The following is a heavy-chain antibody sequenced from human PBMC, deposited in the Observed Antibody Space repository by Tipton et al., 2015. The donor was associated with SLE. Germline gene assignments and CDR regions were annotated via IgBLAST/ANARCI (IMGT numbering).Heavy chain of an antibody. D-gene: IGHD1-1*01. CDR3: ARGHQGERTVGY. CDR1: GGSFSGYY. Sequence: TLYLTCAVYGGSFSGYYWSWIRQPPGKGLEWIGEINHSGSTNYNPSLKSRVTISVDTSKNQFSLKLSSVTAADTAVYYCARGHQGERTVGYWGQGTLVTVSS. J-gene: IGHJ4*02. CDR2: INHSGST. V-gene: IGHV4-34*01.